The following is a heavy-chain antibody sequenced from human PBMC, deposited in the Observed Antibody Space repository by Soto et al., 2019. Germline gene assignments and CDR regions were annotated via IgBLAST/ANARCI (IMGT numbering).Heavy chain of an antibody. CDR3: ARSLGLAGTDYYYGMDA. CDR1: GGTFSSYA. D-gene: IGHD1-1*01. J-gene: IGHJ6*02. CDR2: IIPIFGTA. Sequence: SVKVSCKASGGTFSSYAISWVRQAPGQGLEWMGGIIPIFGTANYAQKFQGRVTITADESTSTAYMELSSLRSEDTAVYYCARSLGLAGTDYYYGMDAWGQGTTVTVSS. V-gene: IGHV1-69*13.